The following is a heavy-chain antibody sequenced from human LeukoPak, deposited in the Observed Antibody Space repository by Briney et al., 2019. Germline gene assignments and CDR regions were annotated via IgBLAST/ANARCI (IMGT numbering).Heavy chain of an antibody. J-gene: IGHJ4*02. CDR1: EFTFSSYS. D-gene: IGHD2-2*01. CDR2: ISSSSNYI. CDR3: ARDRYCTSTSCYGTDH. Sequence: KTGGSLRLSCAASEFTFSSYSMNWVRQAPGKGLEWVSSISSSSNYIYYADSVKGRFTISRDNAKNSLYLQMNSLRAEDTAVYYCARDRYCTSTSCYGTDHWGQGTLVTVSS. V-gene: IGHV3-21*01.